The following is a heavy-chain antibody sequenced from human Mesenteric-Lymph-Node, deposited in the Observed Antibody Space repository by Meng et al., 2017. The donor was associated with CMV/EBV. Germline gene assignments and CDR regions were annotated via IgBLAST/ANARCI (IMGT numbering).Heavy chain of an antibody. CDR3: AIPLRVVPAAIHERTTYYYYGMDV. J-gene: IGHJ6*02. D-gene: IGHD2-2*02. CDR1: GYTLTELS. V-gene: IGHV1-24*01. Sequence: ASVKVSCKVSGYTLTELSMHWVRQAPGKGLEWMGGFDPEDGETIYAQKFQGRVTMTEDTSTDTAYMELSSLRSEDTAVYYCAIPLRVVPAAIHERTTYYYYGMDVWGQGTTVTVSS. CDR2: FDPEDGET.